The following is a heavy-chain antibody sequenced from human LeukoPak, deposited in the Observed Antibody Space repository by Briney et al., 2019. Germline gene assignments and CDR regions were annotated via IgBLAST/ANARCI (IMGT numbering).Heavy chain of an antibody. J-gene: IGHJ3*02. D-gene: IGHD3-22*01. Sequence: GGSLRLSCTASEFTFSSYTMNWVRQAPGMGLEWVSSVVSSSEYKSYADAVKGRFTISRDNARNSLFLQMDSLRVEDTAVYYCARDMMDSSGPNAFDIWGQGTMVTVSS. CDR3: ARDMMDSSGPNAFDI. CDR1: EFTFSSYT. CDR2: VVSSSEYK. V-gene: IGHV3-21*04.